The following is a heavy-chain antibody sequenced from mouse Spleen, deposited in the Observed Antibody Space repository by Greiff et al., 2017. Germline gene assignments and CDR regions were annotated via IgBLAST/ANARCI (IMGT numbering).Heavy chain of an antibody. D-gene: IGHD2-14*01. J-gene: IGHJ1*01. CDR2: ISSGSSTI. CDR3: ARNGVRGSYWYFDV. Sequence: EVQVVESGGGLVKPGGSLKLSCAASGFTFSDYGMHWVRQAPEKGLEWVAYISSGSSTIYYADTVKGRFTISRDNAKNTLFLQMTSLRSEDTAMYYCARNGVRGSYWYFDVWGAGTTVTVSS. CDR1: GFTFSDYG. V-gene: IGHV5-17*01.